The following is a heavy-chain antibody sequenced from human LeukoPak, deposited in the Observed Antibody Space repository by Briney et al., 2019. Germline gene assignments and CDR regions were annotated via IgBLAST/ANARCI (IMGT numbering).Heavy chain of an antibody. CDR3: AKGDDSSGWSSLGRKLDY. V-gene: IGHV3-23*01. D-gene: IGHD6-19*01. J-gene: IGHJ4*02. Sequence: GGSLRLSCAASGFTFSSYAMSWVRQAPGKGLEWVSTISGSGGSTYSADSVKGRFTISRDNSKNTLYLQMNSLRAEDTAVYYCAKGDDSSGWSSLGRKLDYWGQGTLVTVSS. CDR2: ISGSGGST. CDR1: GFTFSSYA.